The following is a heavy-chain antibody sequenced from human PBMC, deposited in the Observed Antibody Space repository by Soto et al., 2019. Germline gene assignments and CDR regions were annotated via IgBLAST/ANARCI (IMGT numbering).Heavy chain of an antibody. J-gene: IGHJ3*02. V-gene: IGHV3-7*01. Sequence: GGSLRLSCAASGFTFSSYWMSWVRQATGKGLEWVANIKQDGSEKYYVDSVKGRFTISRDNAKNSLYLQMNSLRAEDTAVYYCARGAGYDAFDIWGQGTMVTVSS. D-gene: IGHD5-18*01. CDR2: IKQDGSEK. CDR1: GFTFSSYW. CDR3: ARGAGYDAFDI.